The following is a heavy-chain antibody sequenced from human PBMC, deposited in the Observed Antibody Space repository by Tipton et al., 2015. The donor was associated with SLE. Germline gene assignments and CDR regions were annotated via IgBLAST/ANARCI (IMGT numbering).Heavy chain of an antibody. CDR1: GGSFSGYY. V-gene: IGHV4-34*01. CDR3: ARARLYSSSTTWYYYMDV. D-gene: IGHD2/OR15-2a*01. CDR2: INHSGST. J-gene: IGHJ6*03. Sequence: AGLVKPSETLSLTCAVYGGSFSGYYWSWIRQPPGKGLEWIGEINHSGSTNYNPSLKSRVTISVDTSKNQFSLKLSSVTAADTAVYYCARARLYSSSTTWYYYMDVWGKGTTATVSS.